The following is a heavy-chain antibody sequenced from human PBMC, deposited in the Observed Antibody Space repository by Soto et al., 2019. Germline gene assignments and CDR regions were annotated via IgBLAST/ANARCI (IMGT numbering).Heavy chain of an antibody. CDR2: INPSGGST. CDR3: ARGDSGSAAGYYYYGMDV. D-gene: IGHD5-12*01. CDR1: GYTFTSYY. J-gene: IGHJ6*02. Sequence: QVQLVQSGAEVKKPGASVKVSCKASGYTFTSYYMHWVRQAPGQGLEWMGIINPSGGSTSYAEKFQGRVTLTRDTSTSTVDMELSSLRSEDTAVYSCARGDSGSAAGYYYYGMDVWGQGTTVTV. V-gene: IGHV1-46*01.